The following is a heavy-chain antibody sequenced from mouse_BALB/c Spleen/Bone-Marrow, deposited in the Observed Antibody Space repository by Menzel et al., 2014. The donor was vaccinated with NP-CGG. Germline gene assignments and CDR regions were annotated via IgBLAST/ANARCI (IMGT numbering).Heavy chain of an antibody. CDR1: AYFITSVYG. J-gene: IGHJ3*01. CDR2: IHYGGNT. D-gene: IGHD2-14*01. Sequence: VQLQQSGSDLVKPSQSLSLTCTVTAYFITSVYGWHWIWHFPGNKLDRLGHIHYGGNTNYNPSLKSRISITLDTSKNQFFLPLNSMTTEDTATSRCVRKHRYKASFPYRGRRTLVT. CDR3: VRKHRYKASFPY. V-gene: IGHV3-1*02.